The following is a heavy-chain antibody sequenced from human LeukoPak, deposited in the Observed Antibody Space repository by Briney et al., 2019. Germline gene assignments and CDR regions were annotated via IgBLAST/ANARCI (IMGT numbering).Heavy chain of an antibody. CDR1: GGSMSSNSYY. V-gene: IGHV4-39*07. Sequence: SETLSLTCTVSGGSMSSNSYYWSWIRQPAGKGLEWIGSIYYSGSTYYNPSLKSRVTISVDTSKNQFSLKLSSVTAADTAVYYCARVGSSGWYGYFDYWGQGTLVTVSS. CDR3: ARVGSSGWYGYFDY. J-gene: IGHJ4*02. D-gene: IGHD6-19*01. CDR2: IYYSGST.